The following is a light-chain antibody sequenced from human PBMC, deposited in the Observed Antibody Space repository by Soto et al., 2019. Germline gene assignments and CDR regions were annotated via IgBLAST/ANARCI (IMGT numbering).Light chain of an antibody. CDR2: DAS. J-gene: IGKJ2*01. CDR1: QSVSSY. Sequence: EIVLTQSPATLSLSPGERATLSCRASQSVSSYLAWYQQKPGQAPRLLIHDASNRATGIPTRFSGSGSTTDCTLTISSLEPEDFAVYYCQQRSNWPGTFGQGTKLEIK. CDR3: QQRSNWPGT. V-gene: IGKV3-11*01.